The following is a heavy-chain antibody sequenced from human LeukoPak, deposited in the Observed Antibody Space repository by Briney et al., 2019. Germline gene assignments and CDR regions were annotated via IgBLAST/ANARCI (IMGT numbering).Heavy chain of an antibody. CDR2: ISNGNT. CDR1: GFPFSSYA. V-gene: IGHV3-23*01. Sequence: GGSLRLSCAASGFPFSSYAMSWLRQPPGKGLEWVSAISNGNTYYADSVRGRFTISRDDSKHTVYLQMNSLSDEGTGLYYCVREAGYCASVCLKSNWFDPWGQGTLVTVS. D-gene: IGHD2-21*02. CDR3: VREAGYCASVCLKSNWFDP. J-gene: IGHJ5*02.